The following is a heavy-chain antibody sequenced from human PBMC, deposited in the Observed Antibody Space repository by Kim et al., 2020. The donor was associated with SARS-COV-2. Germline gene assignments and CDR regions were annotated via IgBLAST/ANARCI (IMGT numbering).Heavy chain of an antibody. Sequence: GGSLRLSCAASGFTFDDYTMHWVRQAPGKGVEWVSLISWDGGSTYYADSVKGRFTISRDNSKNSLYLQMNSLRTEDTALYYCAKDMVGYSSGHDAFDIWGQGTMVTVSS. CDR1: GFTFDDYT. CDR2: ISWDGGST. CDR3: AKDMVGYSSGHDAFDI. V-gene: IGHV3-43*01. D-gene: IGHD6-19*01. J-gene: IGHJ3*02.